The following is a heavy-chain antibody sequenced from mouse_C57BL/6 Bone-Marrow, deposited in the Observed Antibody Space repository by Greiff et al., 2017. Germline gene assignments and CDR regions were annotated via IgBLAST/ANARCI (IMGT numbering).Heavy chain of an antibody. J-gene: IGHJ1*03. Sequence: VQLVESGPELVKPGASVKLSCKASGYTFTSYDINWVQQRPGQGLEWIGWIYPRDGSTKYNEKFKGKATLTVDTSSSTAYMELHSLTSEDSAVYVCARDYGSSYWYFDVWGTGTTVTVSS. D-gene: IGHD1-1*01. V-gene: IGHV1-85*01. CDR3: ARDYGSSYWYFDV. CDR1: GYTFTSYD. CDR2: IYPRDGST.